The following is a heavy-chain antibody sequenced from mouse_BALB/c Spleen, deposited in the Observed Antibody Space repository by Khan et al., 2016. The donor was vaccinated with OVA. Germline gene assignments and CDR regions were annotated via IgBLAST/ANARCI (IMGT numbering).Heavy chain of an antibody. D-gene: IGHD2-14*01. Sequence: VQLQQSGAELARPGASVKMSCKASGYTFTTYTIHWVKQRPGQGLEWIGYIIPSNDYTNYNQKFKDRATLTADKSSSTAYMQLSSLHSEGSAVYYCVREGAYYRSDGWFAYWGQGTLVTVSA. J-gene: IGHJ3*01. CDR2: IIPSNDYT. CDR1: GYTFTTYT. CDR3: VREGAYYRSDGWFAY. V-gene: IGHV1-4*01.